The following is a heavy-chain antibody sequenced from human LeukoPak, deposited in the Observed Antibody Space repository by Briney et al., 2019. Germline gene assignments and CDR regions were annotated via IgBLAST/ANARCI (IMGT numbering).Heavy chain of an antibody. CDR3: AVPLGYCSSTSCSLGAFDI. CDR1: GGSISSGGYY. J-gene: IGHJ3*02. CDR2: IYYSGST. V-gene: IGHV4-31*03. D-gene: IGHD2-2*01. Sequence: SQTLSLTCTVSGGSISSGGYYWSWIRQHPGKGLEWIRYIYYSGSTYYNPSLKSRVTISVDTSKNQFSLKLSSVTAADTAVYYCAVPLGYCSSTSCSLGAFDIWGQGTMVTVSS.